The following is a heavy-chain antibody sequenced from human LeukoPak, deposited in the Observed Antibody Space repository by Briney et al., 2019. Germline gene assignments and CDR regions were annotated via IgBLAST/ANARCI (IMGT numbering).Heavy chain of an antibody. CDR2: ISGSGGST. CDR1: GFTFSNYG. J-gene: IGHJ3*02. D-gene: IGHD5-24*01. Sequence: GGSLRLSCAASGFTFSNYGMSWVRQAPGKGLEWVSVISGSGGSTDYADSVKGRFTISRDNAKNSLYLQMNSLRAEDTALYHCARERSRDGYNNDAFDIWGQGTMVTVSS. V-gene: IGHV3-20*01. CDR3: ARERSRDGYNNDAFDI.